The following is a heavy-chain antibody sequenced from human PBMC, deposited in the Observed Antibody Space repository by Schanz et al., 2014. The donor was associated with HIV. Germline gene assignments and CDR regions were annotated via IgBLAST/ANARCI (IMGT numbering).Heavy chain of an antibody. CDR1: GFAFNSYA. D-gene: IGHD2-8*01. Sequence: EVQLLESGGGLVQPGGSLRLSCAASGFAFNSYAMSWVRQAPGKGLEWVSVISGGGNTYYADSVKGRFTVSRDKSNNTLYLEMSSLRVEDTAIYYCARATRGIGYCTNGVCYGEDQWGQGTLVTVSS. CDR3: ARATRGIGYCTNGVCYGEDQ. CDR2: ISGGGNT. V-gene: IGHV3-23*03. J-gene: IGHJ4*02.